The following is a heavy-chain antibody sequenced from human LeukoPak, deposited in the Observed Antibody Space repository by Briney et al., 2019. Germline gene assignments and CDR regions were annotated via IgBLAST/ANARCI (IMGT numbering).Heavy chain of an antibody. J-gene: IGHJ6*03. CDR1: GGTFSSYA. D-gene: IGHD2-2*01. Sequence: ASVQVSCKASGGTFSSYAISWVRQAPGQGLEWMGGIIPIFGTANYAQKFQGRVTITADESTSTAYMELSSLRSEDTAVYYCARTTPKPAAMGGYYYYCMDVWGKGTTVTVSS. CDR2: IIPIFGTA. V-gene: IGHV1-69*01. CDR3: ARTTPKPAAMGGYYYYCMDV.